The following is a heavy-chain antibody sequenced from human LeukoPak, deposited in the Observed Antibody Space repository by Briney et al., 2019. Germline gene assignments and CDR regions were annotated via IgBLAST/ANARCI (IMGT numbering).Heavy chain of an antibody. CDR2: IYYSGST. Sequence: PSETLSLTCAVYGGSFGGYYWSWIRQHPGKGLEWIGYIYYSGSTYYNPSLKSRVTISVDTSKNQFSLKLSSVTAADTAVYYCARHADGKYSGYDIGFDYWGQGTLVTVSS. CDR1: GGSFGGYY. CDR3: ARHADGKYSGYDIGFDY. V-gene: IGHV4-31*11. D-gene: IGHD5-12*01. J-gene: IGHJ4*02.